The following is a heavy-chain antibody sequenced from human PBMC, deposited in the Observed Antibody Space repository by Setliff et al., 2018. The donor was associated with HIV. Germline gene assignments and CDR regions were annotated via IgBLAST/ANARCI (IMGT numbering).Heavy chain of an antibody. Sequence: PGGSLRLSCAASGFTFSSYTINWIRQSPTGGLEWIGGVPHGGDTTYHPSLESRVTISLDTSRNQFSLKLSSVTAADTAVYYCARGRMDTLFYSFYYMDVWGKGTTVTVSS. CDR1: GFTFSSYT. D-gene: IGHD2-8*01. CDR2: VPHGGDT. J-gene: IGHJ6*03. CDR3: ARGRMDTLFYSFYYMDV. V-gene: IGHV4-34*01.